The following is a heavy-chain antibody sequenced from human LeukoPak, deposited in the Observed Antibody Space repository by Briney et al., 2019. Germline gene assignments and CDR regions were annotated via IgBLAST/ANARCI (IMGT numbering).Heavy chain of an antibody. V-gene: IGHV3-23*01. Sequence: GGSLRLSCAAPGFTLRYYWMHWVRPAPGKGLEWVSAISGSGGSTYYADSVKGRFTISRDNSKNTLYLQMNSLRAEDTAVYYCAKLVRGGRYFDYWGQGTLVTVSS. CDR2: ISGSGGST. D-gene: IGHD3-10*01. CDR3: AKLVRGGRYFDY. J-gene: IGHJ4*02. CDR1: GFTLRYYW.